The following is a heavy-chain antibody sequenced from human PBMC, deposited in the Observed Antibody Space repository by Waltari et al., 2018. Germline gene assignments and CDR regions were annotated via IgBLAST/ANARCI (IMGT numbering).Heavy chain of an antibody. CDR1: GFSIGSGYY. CDR3: ARAAYHYGDFDY. Sequence: QVQLQESGPGLVEPSATLSLTCAVSGFSIGSGYYWGWIRQPPGKGLEWIGSIHHSGSTYFNPSLKSRVTISVDTSNNHFSLKLSSVTAADTAVYYCARAAYHYGDFDYWGQGTLVTVSS. J-gene: IGHJ4*02. CDR2: IHHSGST. D-gene: IGHD3-10*01. V-gene: IGHV4-38-2*01.